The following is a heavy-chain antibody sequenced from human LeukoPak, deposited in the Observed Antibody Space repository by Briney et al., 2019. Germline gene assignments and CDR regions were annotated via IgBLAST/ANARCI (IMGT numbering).Heavy chain of an antibody. CDR2: INHSGST. CDR1: GGSFSGYY. V-gene: IGHV4-34*01. Sequence: SETLSLTCAVYGGSFSGYYWSWIRQPPGKGLEWIGEINHSGSTNYNPSLKSRVTISVDTSKNQFSLKLSSVTAADTAVYYCARLGVITNWFDPWGQGTLVTVSS. J-gene: IGHJ5*02. D-gene: IGHD3-10*01. CDR3: ARLGVITNWFDP.